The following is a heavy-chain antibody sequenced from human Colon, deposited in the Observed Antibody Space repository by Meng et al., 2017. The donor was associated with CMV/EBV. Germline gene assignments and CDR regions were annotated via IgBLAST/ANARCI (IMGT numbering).Heavy chain of an antibody. Sequence: GESLKISCVASGFNFNQFWMSWVRQAPGKGLEWVANINRDGNEKNYVDSVKGQFTMSRDNAKNSVYLQMNSLTDDDMAVYYCAKGQGIIYDWGQGTLVTVSS. CDR3: AKGQGIIYD. CDR1: GFNFNQFW. CDR2: INRDGNEK. V-gene: IGHV3-7*01. D-gene: IGHD2/OR15-2a*01. J-gene: IGHJ4*02.